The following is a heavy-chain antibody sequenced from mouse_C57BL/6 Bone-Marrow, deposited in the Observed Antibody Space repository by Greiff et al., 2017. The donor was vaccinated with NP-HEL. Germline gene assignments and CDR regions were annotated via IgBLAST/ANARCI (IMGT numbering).Heavy chain of an antibody. D-gene: IGHD2-4*01. CDR3: ARSIYYDYADDPFYAMDY. Sequence: EVMLVESGGGLVQPWGSLSLSCAASGFTFTDYYMSWVRQPPGKALEWLVFIRNKANGYTTEYSASVKGRFTISRDNSQSILYLQMNALRAEDSATYYCARSIYYDYADDPFYAMDYWGQGTSVTVSS. CDR1: GFTFTDYY. J-gene: IGHJ4*01. V-gene: IGHV7-3*01. CDR2: IRNKANGYTT.